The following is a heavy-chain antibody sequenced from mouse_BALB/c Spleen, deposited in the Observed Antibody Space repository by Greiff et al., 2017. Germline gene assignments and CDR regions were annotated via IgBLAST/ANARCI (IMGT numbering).Heavy chain of an antibody. V-gene: IGHV5-4*02. CDR3: ARDRTSYYYGAMDY. CDR1: GFTFSDYY. J-gene: IGHJ4*01. D-gene: IGHD1-1*01. CDR2: ISDGGSYT. Sequence: EVMLVESGGGLVKPGGSLKLSCAASGFTFSDYYMYWVRQTPEKRLEWVATISDGGSYTYYPDSVKGRFTISRDNAKNNLYLQMSSLKSEDTAMYYCARDRTSYYYGAMDYWGQGTSVTVSS.